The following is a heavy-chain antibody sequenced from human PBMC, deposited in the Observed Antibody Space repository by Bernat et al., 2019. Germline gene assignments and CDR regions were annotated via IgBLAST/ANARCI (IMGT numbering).Heavy chain of an antibody. CDR3: ARELGYCSGGSCSGGRIIKNYFDY. Sequence: QVQLVQSGAEVKKPGASVKVSCKASGYTFTGYYMHWVRQAPGQGLEWMGWINPNSGGTNYAQKCQGRVTMTRDTSISTAYMELSRLRSDDTAVYYCARELGYCSGGSCSGGRIIKNYFDYWGQGTLVPVSS. CDR2: INPNSGGT. D-gene: IGHD2-15*01. CDR1: GYTFTGYY. V-gene: IGHV1-2*02. J-gene: IGHJ4*02.